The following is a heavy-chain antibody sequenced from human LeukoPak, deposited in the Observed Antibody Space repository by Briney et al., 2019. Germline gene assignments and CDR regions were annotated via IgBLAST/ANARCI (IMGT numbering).Heavy chain of an antibody. CDR3: TTDAGYSSRWYNY. D-gene: IGHD6-13*01. J-gene: IGHJ4*02. Sequence: GGSLKLSCVGSGSPFSASTIHWVRQASGKGLEWVGRIKSKVDGETTDYGAPVKGRFTISRDDSRNTLYLQMNSLKTEDTAVYYCTTDAGYSSRWYNYWGQGTLVTVSS. CDR1: GSPFSAST. V-gene: IGHV3-15*01. CDR2: IKSKVDGETT.